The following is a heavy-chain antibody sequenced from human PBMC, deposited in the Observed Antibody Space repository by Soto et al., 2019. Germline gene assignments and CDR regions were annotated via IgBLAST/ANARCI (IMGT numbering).Heavy chain of an antibody. CDR3: VRIRRGDGYTFGY. D-gene: IGHD5-12*01. V-gene: IGHV3-74*01. Sequence: EVQLVESGGVSVQPGGSLRLSCTASGFTLSNYWMHWVRQAPGKGLVWVSRINTDGSTTTYSDSVKGRFTISRDNAKTTLDLQMNSLRDEDTAVYYCVRIRRGDGYTFGYWGQGTLVTVSS. CDR1: GFTLSNYW. J-gene: IGHJ4*02. CDR2: INTDGSTT.